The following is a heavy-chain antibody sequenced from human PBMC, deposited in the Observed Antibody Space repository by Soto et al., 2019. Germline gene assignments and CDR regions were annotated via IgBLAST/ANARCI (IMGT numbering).Heavy chain of an antibody. D-gene: IGHD1-1*01. CDR3: AKDLTRGVWTPGDLDY. CDR2: ISYDGSNK. V-gene: IGHV3-30*18. Sequence: GGSLRLSCAASGFTFSSYGMHWVRQAPGKGLEWVAVISYDGSNKYYADSVKGRFTISRDNSKNTLYLQMNSLRAEDTAVYYCAKDLTRGVWTPGDLDYWGQGTLVTVSS. J-gene: IGHJ4*02. CDR1: GFTFSSYG.